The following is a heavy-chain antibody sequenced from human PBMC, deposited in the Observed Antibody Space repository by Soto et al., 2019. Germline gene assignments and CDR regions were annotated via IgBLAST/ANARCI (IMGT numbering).Heavy chain of an antibody. Sequence: QVQLVQSGAEVKKPGSSVKVSCKASGGTFSSYTISWVRQAPGQGLEWMGRIIPILGIANYAQKFQGRVTITADKSTSTAYMELSSLRSEDTAVYYCARDLGDWRHPNWFDPWGQGTLVTVSS. J-gene: IGHJ5*02. CDR2: IIPILGIA. D-gene: IGHD1-1*01. CDR1: GGTFSSYT. V-gene: IGHV1-69*08. CDR3: ARDLGDWRHPNWFDP.